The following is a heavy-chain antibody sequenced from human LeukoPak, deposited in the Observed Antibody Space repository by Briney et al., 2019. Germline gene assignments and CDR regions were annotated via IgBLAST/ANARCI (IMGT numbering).Heavy chain of an antibody. CDR3: ARNVPVVVAATKSGDWFDP. D-gene: IGHD2-15*01. V-gene: IGHV4-34*12. J-gene: IGHJ5*02. Sequence: SETLSLTCAVYGGSFSGYHWSWIRQPPGKGLEWIGEIIHSGSTNYNPSLKSRVTISLDTSKNQFPLKLSSVTAADTAVYYCARNVPVVVAATKSGDWFDPWGQGTLVTVSS. CDR1: GGSFSGYH. CDR2: IIHSGST.